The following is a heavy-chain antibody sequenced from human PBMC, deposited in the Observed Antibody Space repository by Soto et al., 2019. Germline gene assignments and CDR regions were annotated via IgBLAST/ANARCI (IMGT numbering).Heavy chain of an antibody. CDR2: ISGSGENT. CDR3: AKDYGVRGIMTNLFDS. Sequence: EVQLLESGGGLVQPGGSRRISCTASGFTFNNYAMAWVRHAPGKGLEWVSGISGSGENTNYADSVKGRFTISRDNSKNTLYLQTKRLRAEDTALYYCAKDYGVRGIMTNLFDSWGQGTLVTVSS. V-gene: IGHV3-23*01. J-gene: IGHJ4*02. CDR1: GFTFNNYA. D-gene: IGHD3-10*01.